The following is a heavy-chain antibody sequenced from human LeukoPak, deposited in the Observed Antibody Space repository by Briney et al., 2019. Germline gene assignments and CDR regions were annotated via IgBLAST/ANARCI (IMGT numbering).Heavy chain of an antibody. D-gene: IGHD1-1*01. J-gene: IGHJ4*02. CDR2: IFPGDSDT. Sequence: GESLKISCKGSGYIFTNYWIGWVRQMPGKGLERMGIIFPGDSDTRYSPSFQGQVTISADKTISTAYLQWSSLQASDTAMYYCARLYNNAKMNFDYWGQGTLVTVSS. CDR3: ARLYNNAKMNFDY. V-gene: IGHV5-51*01. CDR1: GYIFTNYW.